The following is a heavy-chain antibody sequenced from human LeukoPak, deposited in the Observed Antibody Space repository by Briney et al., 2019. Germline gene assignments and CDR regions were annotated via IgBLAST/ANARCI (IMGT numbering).Heavy chain of an antibody. D-gene: IGHD3-16*02. CDR2: IYYSGST. Sequence: SETLSLTCTVSGGSISSGGYYWSWIRQHPGKGLEWIGYIYYSGSTYYNPSLKSRVTISVDTSKNQFSLKLSSVTAADTAAYYCARASYDYVWGSYRRYYFDYWGQGTLVTVSS. V-gene: IGHV4-31*03. CDR3: ARASYDYVWGSYRRYYFDY. J-gene: IGHJ4*02. CDR1: GGSISSGGYY.